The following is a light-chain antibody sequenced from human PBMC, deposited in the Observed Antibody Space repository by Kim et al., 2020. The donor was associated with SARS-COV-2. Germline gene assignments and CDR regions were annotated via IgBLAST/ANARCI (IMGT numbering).Light chain of an antibody. Sequence: NFMLTQPHSVSESPGKTVTISCTRSSGSIASNYVQWYQQRPGSAPTTVIYEDNQRPSGVPDRFSGSIDSSSNSASLTISGLKTEDEAGYYCQSYDSSNHVVFGGGTQLTVL. J-gene: IGLJ2*01. CDR2: EDN. CDR1: SGSIASNY. V-gene: IGLV6-57*04. CDR3: QSYDSSNHVV.